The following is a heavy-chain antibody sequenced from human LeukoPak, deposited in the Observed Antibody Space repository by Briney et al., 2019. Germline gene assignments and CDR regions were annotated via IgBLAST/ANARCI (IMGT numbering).Heavy chain of an antibody. Sequence: ASVKVSCKASGYIFTTYGTSWVRQAPGQGLEWMGWISVYKRNTNYAQKFQGRVTMTTDTSTSTAYMELRSLRSDDTAVYYCARDREGGHGSNQGDYDYWGQGTLVTVSS. CDR2: ISVYKRNT. CDR3: ARDREGGHGSNQGDYDY. CDR1: GYIFTTYG. J-gene: IGHJ4*02. V-gene: IGHV1-18*01. D-gene: IGHD3-10*01.